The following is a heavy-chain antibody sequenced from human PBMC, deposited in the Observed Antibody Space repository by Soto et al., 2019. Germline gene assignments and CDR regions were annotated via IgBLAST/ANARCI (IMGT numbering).Heavy chain of an antibody. D-gene: IGHD4-17*01. CDR2: ISYDGSNK. CDR3: AKPSLRWSLDDAFDI. CDR1: GFTFGSYG. V-gene: IGHV3-30*18. J-gene: IGHJ3*02. Sequence: WGSLRLSCAASGFTFGSYGIRCVRHSPLKWLEWVAVISYDGSNKYYADSVKGRFTISRDNSKNTLYLQMNSLRAEDTAVYYCAKPSLRWSLDDAFDIWGQGTMVTVS.